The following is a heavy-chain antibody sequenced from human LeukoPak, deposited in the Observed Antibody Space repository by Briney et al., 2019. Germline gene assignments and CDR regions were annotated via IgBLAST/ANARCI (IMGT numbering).Heavy chain of an antibody. V-gene: IGHV4-38-2*02. Sequence: PSETLSLTCAVSGFSISSGYYWGWIRQPPGKGLEYIGSIYRSGNTYYNPSLKSRVTISVDTSKNQFFLKLSSVTAADTAVYYCARDWVVTSYWYFDLGGRGTLVTVSS. CDR2: IYRSGNT. CDR3: ARDWVVTSYWYFDL. D-gene: IGHD2-21*02. CDR1: GFSISSGYY. J-gene: IGHJ2*01.